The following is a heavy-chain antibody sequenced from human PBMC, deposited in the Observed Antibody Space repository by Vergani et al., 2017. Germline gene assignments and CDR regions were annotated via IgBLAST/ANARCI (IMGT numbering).Heavy chain of an antibody. J-gene: IGHJ6*02. D-gene: IGHD6-6*01. Sequence: EVQLVESGGGLVQPGGSLRLSCAASGFTVSSNYMSWVRQAPGKGLEWVLVIYSGGSTNYADTVKGRFTIFRDNSKNTLYLQRNSLRAEDTAVFYCAREGGIAARSYYYYYGMDVWGQGTTVTVSS. CDR2: IYSGGST. CDR1: GFTVSSNY. CDR3: AREGGIAARSYYYYYGMDV. V-gene: IGHV3-66*01.